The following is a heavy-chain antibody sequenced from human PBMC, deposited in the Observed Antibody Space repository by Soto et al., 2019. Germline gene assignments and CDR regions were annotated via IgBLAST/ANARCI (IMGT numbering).Heavy chain of an antibody. Sequence: ASVKFSCKASGYTFTSYGISWVRQAPGQGLEWMGWISAYNGNTNYAQKLQGRVTMTTDTSTSTAYMELRSLRSDDTAVYYCARGGCSGGSCYLTSGWFDPWGQGTLVTVSS. CDR2: ISAYNGNT. V-gene: IGHV1-18*04. CDR3: ARGGCSGGSCYLTSGWFDP. D-gene: IGHD2-15*01. CDR1: GYTFTSYG. J-gene: IGHJ5*02.